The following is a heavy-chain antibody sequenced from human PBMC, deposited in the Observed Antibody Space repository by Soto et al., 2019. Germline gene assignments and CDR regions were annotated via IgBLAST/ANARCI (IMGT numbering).Heavy chain of an antibody. CDR1: GFTFSSYW. CDR2: IKQDGSEE. J-gene: IGHJ6*02. CDR3: ARIAASGRGWDV. D-gene: IGHD6-13*01. V-gene: IGHV3-7*01. Sequence: EVQLVESGGGLVQPGGSLRLSCVDSGFTFSSYWMSWVRQAPVKGLEWVGNIKQDGSEENYVDSVKGRFTISRDNAKNSMYLQMNSLRVEDTAVYYCARIAASGRGWDVWGQGTTVVFSS.